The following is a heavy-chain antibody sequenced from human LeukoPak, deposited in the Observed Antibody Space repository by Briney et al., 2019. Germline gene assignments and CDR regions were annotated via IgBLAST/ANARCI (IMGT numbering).Heavy chain of an antibody. J-gene: IGHJ4*02. CDR3: AKDIATGNRLYYFDY. CDR1: GFTFDDYA. V-gene: IGHV3-9*01. Sequence: GGSLRLPCAASGFTFDDYAMHWVRQAPGKGLEWVSGISWDSGSIGYADSVKGRFTISRDNAKNSLYLQMNSLRAEDTALYYCAKDIATGNRLYYFDYWGQGTLVTVSS. CDR2: ISWDSGSI. D-gene: IGHD1-14*01.